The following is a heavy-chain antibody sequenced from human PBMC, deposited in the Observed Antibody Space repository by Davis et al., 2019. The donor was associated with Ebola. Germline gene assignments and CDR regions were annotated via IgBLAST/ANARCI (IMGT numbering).Heavy chain of an antibody. J-gene: IGHJ6*02. CDR1: GYTFTSYY. CDR3: ARGEKYQLLYNAYYYGMDV. V-gene: IGHV1-2*04. D-gene: IGHD2-2*02. CDR2: INPNSGGT. Sequence: AASVKVSCKASGYTFTSYYMHWVRQAPGQGLEWMGWINPNSGGTNYAQKFQGWVNMTRDTSISTAYMELSRLRSDDTAVYYCARGEKYQLLYNAYYYGMDVWGQGTTVTVSS.